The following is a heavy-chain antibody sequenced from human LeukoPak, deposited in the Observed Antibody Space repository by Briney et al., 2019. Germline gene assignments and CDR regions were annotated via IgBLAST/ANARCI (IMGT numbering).Heavy chain of an antibody. J-gene: IGHJ5*02. V-gene: IGHV4-4*07. CDR3: ARDYYGP. CDR2: IYTSGSN. Sequence: PSETLSLTCTVSGGSISSYYWSWIRQPAGKGREWIGRIYTSGSNNYNPSLKRRVTMSVDTSKNHFSLKLSSVTAADTAVYYCARDYYGPWGQGTLVTVSS. D-gene: IGHD3-22*01. CDR1: GGSISSYY.